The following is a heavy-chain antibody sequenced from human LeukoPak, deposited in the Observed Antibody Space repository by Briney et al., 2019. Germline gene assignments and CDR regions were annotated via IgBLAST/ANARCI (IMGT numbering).Heavy chain of an antibody. CDR1: GYSFTNHA. J-gene: IGHJ4*02. CDR3: ARRDRRHFDY. V-gene: IGHV1-3*01. CDR2: INVGNANT. D-gene: IGHD3-22*01. Sequence: GASVKVSCKASGYSFTNHAIHWVRQAPGQRLEWMGWINVGNANTIYSQMFQGRVTITRDTSANTAYMELSSLRSEDTAVYYCARRDRRHFDYWGQGTLVTVSS.